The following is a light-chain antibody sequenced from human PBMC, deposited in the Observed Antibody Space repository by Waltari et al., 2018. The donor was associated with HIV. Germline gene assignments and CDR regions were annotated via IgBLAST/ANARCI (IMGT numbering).Light chain of an antibody. CDR2: EVS. Sequence: QSALTQPASVSGSPGQSITISCTGPSSDVGAYTYFSWYQQHPGKAPKLMIYEVSNRPSGVSNRFSGSKSGNTASLTISGLQAEDEADYYCSSYTSSSTPVVFGGGTKLTVL. J-gene: IGLJ2*01. CDR1: SSDVGAYTY. V-gene: IGLV2-14*01. CDR3: SSYTSSSTPVV.